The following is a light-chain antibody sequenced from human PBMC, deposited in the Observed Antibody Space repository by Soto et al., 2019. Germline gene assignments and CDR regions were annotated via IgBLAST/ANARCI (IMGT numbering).Light chain of an antibody. CDR1: QTINNW. V-gene: IGKV1-5*01. J-gene: IGKJ1*01. Sequence: DIQMTQSPSTLSASIGDRVTITCRASQTINNWLAWYQQKPGKAPNLLIYHASNLETGVPSRFSGSAFGTEFILTISSLQSDDFATYYCQHYNSYPWTFGQGTKVEIK. CDR3: QHYNSYPWT. CDR2: HAS.